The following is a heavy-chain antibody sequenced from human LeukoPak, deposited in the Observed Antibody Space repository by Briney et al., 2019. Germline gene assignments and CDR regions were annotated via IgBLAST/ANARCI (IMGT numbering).Heavy chain of an antibody. D-gene: IGHD2-21*01. CDR1: GFTFSNSA. J-gene: IGHJ3*01. CDR2: ISNNGGST. V-gene: IGHV3-23*05. Sequence: GGSLRHSCTASGFTFSNSAMTWGRQVPGKGLEWVSTISNNGGSTYYADFVKGRFTIARDNSGNTLFLQMSSLTAEDTALYYCAKLRGKDGVRDSYDVWGPGTMVTVSS. CDR3: AKLRGKDGVRDSYDV.